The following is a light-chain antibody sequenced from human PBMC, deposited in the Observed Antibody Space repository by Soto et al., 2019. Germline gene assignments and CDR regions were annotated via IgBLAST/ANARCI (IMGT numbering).Light chain of an antibody. CDR3: SSYTGSSTLYV. Sequence: QSVLTQPASVSGSPGQSITISCTGTSSDVGGYNYVSWYQQHPGKAPKLMIYDVSNRPSGVSNRFSGSKSGNTASLTISGLQAEDXADYYCSSYTGSSTLYVFGTGTKVTVL. V-gene: IGLV2-14*01. CDR2: DVS. J-gene: IGLJ1*01. CDR1: SSDVGGYNY.